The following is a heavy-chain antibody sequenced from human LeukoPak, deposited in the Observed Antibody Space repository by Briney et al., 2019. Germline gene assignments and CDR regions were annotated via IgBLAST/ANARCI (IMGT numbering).Heavy chain of an antibody. D-gene: IGHD5-12*01. CDR2: INPSGGST. J-gene: IGHJ3*02. CDR3: ANQEWLRFNLNAFDI. V-gene: IGHV1-46*01. CDR1: GYTLTSYY. Sequence: ASVKVSCKAPGYTLTSYYMHWVRQAPGQGLEWMGIINPSGGSTNYAQKFQGRVTMTRDMSTRTVYMELSSLRFEDTAVYYCANQEWLRFNLNAFDIWGQGTMVTVSS.